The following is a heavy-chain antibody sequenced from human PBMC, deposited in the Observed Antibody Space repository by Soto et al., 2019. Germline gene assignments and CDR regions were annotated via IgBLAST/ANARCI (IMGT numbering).Heavy chain of an antibody. CDR3: AKDRGGATMVRGVMVYMDV. J-gene: IGHJ6*04. D-gene: IGHD3-10*01. CDR1: GFTFSSYW. CDR2: INSDGSST. Sequence: EVQLVESGGGLVQPGGSLRPSCAASGFTFSSYWMHWVRQAPGKGLVWVSRINSDGSSTSYADSVKGRFTISRDNAKNTLQLQMNSLRAEDTAVYYCAKDRGGATMVRGVMVYMDVWGKGTTVTVSS. V-gene: IGHV3-74*01.